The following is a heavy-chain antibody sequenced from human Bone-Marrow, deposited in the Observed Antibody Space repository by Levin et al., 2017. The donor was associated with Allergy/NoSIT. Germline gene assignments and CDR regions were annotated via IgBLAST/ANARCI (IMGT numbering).Heavy chain of an antibody. D-gene: IGHD3-10*01. CDR2: INPNSGGT. CDR3: TRSGTDGSGSYNVY. J-gene: IGHJ4*02. V-gene: IGHV1-2*06. CDR1: GYTFTDYY. Sequence: GESLKISCKASGYTFTDYYMHWVRQAPGQGLEWMGRINPNSGGTNYAQNFQGRVTMTRDTSISTAYMELSSLRSDDTAVYYCTRSGTDGSGSYNVYWGQGTQVTVSS.